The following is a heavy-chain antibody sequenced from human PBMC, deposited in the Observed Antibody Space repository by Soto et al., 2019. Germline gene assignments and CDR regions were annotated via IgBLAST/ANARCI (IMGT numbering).Heavy chain of an antibody. CDR1: GFTFSIYW. CDR3: ARELNY. V-gene: IGHV3-7*04. CDR2: IKQDGSEK. J-gene: IGHJ4*02. Sequence: EVQLVESGGDLVQPGGSLRLSCAASGFTFSIYWMTWVRQAPGKGLEWVANIKQDGSEKYYVDSVKGRFTISRDNAKNSLYMQMNSLRAEDTAVYYCARELNYWGQGTLVTVSS.